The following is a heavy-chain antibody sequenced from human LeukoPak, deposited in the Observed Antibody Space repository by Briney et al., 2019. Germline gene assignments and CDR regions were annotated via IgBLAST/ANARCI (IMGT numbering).Heavy chain of an antibody. CDR1: GFTFSSYA. D-gene: IGHD2-2*01. J-gene: IGHJ4*02. V-gene: IGHV3-23*01. CDR2: ISGSGGST. Sequence: QPGGSLRLSCAASGFTFSSYAMSWVRPAPGKGLEWVSAISGSGGSTYYADSVKGRFTISRDNSKNTLYLQMNSLRAEDTAVYYCARGMFPDASSFPFDYWGQGTLVTVSS. CDR3: ARGMFPDASSFPFDY.